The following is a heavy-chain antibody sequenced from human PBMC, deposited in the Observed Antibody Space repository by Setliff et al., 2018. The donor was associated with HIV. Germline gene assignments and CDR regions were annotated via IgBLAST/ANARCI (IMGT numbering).Heavy chain of an antibody. Sequence: SETLSLTCNVSGVSISSTTYYWGWIRQPPGKGLEWIGSFHYSGSTSYNPSLKSRVTISVDTSKNQFSLKLSSVTAADTAVYYCARDSRWLQFPYFDSWGQGTMVTVSS. J-gene: IGHJ4*03. CDR3: ARDSRWLQFPYFDS. CDR2: FHYSGST. D-gene: IGHD5-12*01. CDR1: GVSISSTTYY. V-gene: IGHV4-39*07.